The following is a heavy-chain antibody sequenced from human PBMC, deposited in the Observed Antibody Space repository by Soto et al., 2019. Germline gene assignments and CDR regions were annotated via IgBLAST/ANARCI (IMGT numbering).Heavy chain of an antibody. CDR3: ARDEGEVAAVVY. CDR1: GYTFTGYY. V-gene: IGHV1-2*02. J-gene: IGHJ4*02. CDR2: INPNSGGT. D-gene: IGHD2-15*01. Sequence: ASVKVSCKASGYTFTGYYMHWVRQAPGQGLEWMGWINPNSGGTNYAQKFQGRVTMTTDTSTSTAYMELRSLRSDDTAVYYCARDEGEVAAVVYWGQGTLVTVSS.